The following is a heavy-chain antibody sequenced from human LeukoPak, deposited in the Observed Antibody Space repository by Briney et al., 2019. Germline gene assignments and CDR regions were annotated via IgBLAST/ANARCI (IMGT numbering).Heavy chain of an antibody. J-gene: IGHJ4*02. D-gene: IGHD3-22*01. CDR1: GFTVSSNY. CDR3: ARDVLGTYYYDSSGSPRAY. CDR2: IYSGGST. Sequence: QPGGSLRLSCAASGFTVSSNYMSWVRQAPGKGLEWVSVIYSGGSTYYADSVKGRFTISRDNSENTLYLQMNSLRAEDTAVYYCARDVLGTYYYDSSGSPRAYWGQGTLVTVSS. V-gene: IGHV3-53*01.